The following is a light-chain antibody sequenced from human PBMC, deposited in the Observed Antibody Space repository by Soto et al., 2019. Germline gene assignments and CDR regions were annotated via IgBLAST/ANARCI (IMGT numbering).Light chain of an antibody. V-gene: IGLV2-11*01. Sequence: QSALTQPRSVSGSPGQSVTISCTGTSSDVGGYNYVSWYQQHPGKAPKVMIYDVSKRPSGVSDRTSGSKSGNTASLSISGLPDEYEADCYCWSYARSDLVYVSGTGSKVTVL. J-gene: IGLJ1*01. CDR2: DVS. CDR1: SSDVGGYNY. CDR3: WSYARSDLVYV.